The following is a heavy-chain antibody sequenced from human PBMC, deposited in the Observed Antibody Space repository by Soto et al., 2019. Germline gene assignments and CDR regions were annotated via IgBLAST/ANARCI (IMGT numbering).Heavy chain of an antibody. CDR1: GYTFTSYG. V-gene: IGHV1-18*01. CDR2: ISAYSGNT. CDR3: ARDLVRYCSSTSCRRYYGMDV. J-gene: IGHJ6*02. D-gene: IGHD2-2*01. Sequence: ASVKVSCKASGYTFTSYGISWVRQAPGQGLEWMGWISAYSGNTNYAQKLQGRVTMTTDTSTSTAYMELRSLRSDDTAVYYCARDLVRYCSSTSCRRYYGMDVWGQGTTVTVSS.